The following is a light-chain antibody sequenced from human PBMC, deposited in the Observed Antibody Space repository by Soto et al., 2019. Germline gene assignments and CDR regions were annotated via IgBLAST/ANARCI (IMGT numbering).Light chain of an antibody. V-gene: IGLV2-14*01. CDR2: DVS. CDR3: SSYTSSSTNV. J-gene: IGLJ1*01. Sequence: QSVLTQPASVSGSPGQSITISCTGTSSDVGGYNYDSWYQQHPGKAPKLMIYDVSNRPSGVSNRFSGSKSGNTASLTISGLQAEDEADYYCSSYTSSSTNVFGTGTKLTVL. CDR1: SSDVGGYNY.